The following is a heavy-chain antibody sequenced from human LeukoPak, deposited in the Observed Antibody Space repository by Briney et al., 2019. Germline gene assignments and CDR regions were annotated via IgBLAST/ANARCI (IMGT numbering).Heavy chain of an antibody. V-gene: IGHV1-46*01. J-gene: IGHJ4*02. CDR3: AAGYSGSYYVY. CDR2: INPSGGGT. Sequence: ASVKVSCKASGYTFTSYAMNWVRQAPGQGLEWMGIINPSGGGTTYAHKFQGRVTMTRDTSTSTVYMELSSLRSEDTAVYYCAAGYSGSYYVYWGQGTLVTVSS. CDR1: GYTFTSYA. D-gene: IGHD1-26*01.